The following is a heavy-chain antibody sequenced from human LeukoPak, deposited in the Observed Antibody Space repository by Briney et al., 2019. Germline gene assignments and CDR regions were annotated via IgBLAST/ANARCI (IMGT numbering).Heavy chain of an antibody. CDR2: ISSSSSSI. Sequence: GGSLRLSCAASGFTFTSYSMNWVRQAPGKGLEWVSYISSSSSSIYYADSVKGRFTISRDNAKNSLYLQINSLRDEDTAVYYCARLPFGVTEAYWVQGTLVTVSS. V-gene: IGHV3-48*02. J-gene: IGHJ4*02. CDR1: GFTFTSYS. D-gene: IGHD3-10*01. CDR3: ARLPFGVTEAY.